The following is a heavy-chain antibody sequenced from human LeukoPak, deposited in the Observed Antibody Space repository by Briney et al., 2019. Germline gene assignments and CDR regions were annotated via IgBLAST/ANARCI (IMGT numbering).Heavy chain of an antibody. CDR1: GGTFSSYA. J-gene: IGHJ4*02. Sequence: ASVKVSCKASGGTFSSYAISWVRQGPGQGLEWMGRIIPILGIANYAQKFQGRVTITADKSTSTAYMELSSLRSEDTAVYYCARVVGYTPYWGQGTLVTVSS. CDR3: ARVVGYTPY. CDR2: IIPILGIA. V-gene: IGHV1-69*04. D-gene: IGHD5-18*01.